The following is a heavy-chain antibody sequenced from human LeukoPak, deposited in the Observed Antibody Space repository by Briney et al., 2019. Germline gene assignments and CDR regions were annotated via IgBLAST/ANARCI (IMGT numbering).Heavy chain of an antibody. J-gene: IGHJ4*02. Sequence: SVKVSCKASGGTFSSYAISWVRQAPGQGLEWMGRIIPIFGIANYAQKFQGRVTITADKSTSTAYMELSSLRSEDTAVYYCARDLEANYYDSSGEGGDYWGQGALVTVSS. CDR3: ARDLEANYYDSSGEGGDY. CDR1: GGTFSSYA. CDR2: IIPIFGIA. V-gene: IGHV1-69*04. D-gene: IGHD3-22*01.